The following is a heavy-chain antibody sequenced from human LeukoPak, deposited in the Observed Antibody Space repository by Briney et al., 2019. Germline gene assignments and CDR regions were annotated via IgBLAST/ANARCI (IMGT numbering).Heavy chain of an antibody. CDR1: GFTFSSYA. CDR3: AKDTSIGRYCTNGVCSPFDY. Sequence: GRSLRLSCAVSGFTFSSYAMSWARQAPGKGLEWGSAISETGGTTYYADSVKGRFTISRDNPKSTLYLQMNSLRAEDTAVYYCAKDTSIGRYCTNGVCSPFDYWGQGTLVTVSS. J-gene: IGHJ4*02. CDR2: ISETGGTT. V-gene: IGHV3-23*01. D-gene: IGHD2-8*01.